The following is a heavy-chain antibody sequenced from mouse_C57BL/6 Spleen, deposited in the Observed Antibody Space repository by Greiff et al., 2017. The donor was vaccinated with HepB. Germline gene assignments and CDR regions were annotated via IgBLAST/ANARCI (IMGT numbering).Heavy chain of an antibody. CDR3: ARGIYYDSSYAMDY. CDR2: IHPNSGST. J-gene: IGHJ4*01. V-gene: IGHV1-64*01. CDR1: GYTFTSYW. D-gene: IGHD2-4*01. Sequence: QVQLKQSGAELVKPGASVKLSCKASGYTFTSYWMHWVKQRPGQGLEWIGMIHPNSGSTNYNEKFKSKATLTVDKSSSTAYMQLSSLTSEDSAVYYCARGIYYDSSYAMDYWGQGTSVTVSS.